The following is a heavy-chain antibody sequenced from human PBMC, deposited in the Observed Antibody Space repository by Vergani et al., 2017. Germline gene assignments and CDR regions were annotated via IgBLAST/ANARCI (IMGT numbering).Heavy chain of an antibody. CDR1: GGSISSYY. V-gene: IGHV4-59*01. D-gene: IGHD6-13*01. J-gene: IGHJ6*02. CDR2: IYYSGST. CDR3: GRDLGIAAAGTGLDYYGMDV. Sequence: QVQLQESGPGLVKPSETLSLTCTVSGGSISSYYWSWIRQPPGKGLEWIGYIYYSGSTNYNPSLKSRVTISVDTSKNQFSLKLSSVTAADTAVYYCGRDLGIAAAGTGLDYYGMDVWGQGTTVTVSS.